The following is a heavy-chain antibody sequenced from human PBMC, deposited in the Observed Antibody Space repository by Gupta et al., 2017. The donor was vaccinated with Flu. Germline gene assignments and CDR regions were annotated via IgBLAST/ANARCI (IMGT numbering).Heavy chain of an antibody. CDR3: ARTWMTVWTPDFDY. CDR1: GYTFTGHY. V-gene: IGHV1-2*02. J-gene: IGHJ4*02. CDR2: INPNSGAT. D-gene: IGHD5-12*01. Sequence: QIQLVQSGAEVKKPGASLKVSCKASGYTFTGHYLPWVRQAPGQGLEWMGWINPNSGATNYAQRFQGRITMTKDTSISTAYMELTWLTSDDTAIYFCARTWMTVWTPDFDYWGQGTLISVSS.